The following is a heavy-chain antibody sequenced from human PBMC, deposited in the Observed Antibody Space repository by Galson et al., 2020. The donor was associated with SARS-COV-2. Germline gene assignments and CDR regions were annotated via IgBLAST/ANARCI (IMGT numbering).Heavy chain of an antibody. J-gene: IGHJ4*01. V-gene: IGHV1-18*04. CDR3: AREEDPTDFNPYFDY. CDR2: ISCHNGNT. D-gene: IGHD1-26*01. CDR1: GYTFNRYG. Sequence: ASVKVSCKASGYTFNRYGISWVRQAPGQGLEWLGWISCHNGNTNYPQKFQGRVTMTTDKWTNTVYMELRSLRSDDTAVYYCAREEDPTDFNPYFDYWGQEPRSPSPQ.